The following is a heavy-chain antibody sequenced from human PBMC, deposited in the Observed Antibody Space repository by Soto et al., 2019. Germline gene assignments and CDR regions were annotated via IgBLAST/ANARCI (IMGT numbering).Heavy chain of an antibody. V-gene: IGHV4-34*01. CDR3: ARARYCTNSNCPGYFQH. CDR1: GGSFSGYY. Sequence: QVQLQQWGAGLLKPSETLSLTCAVYGGSFSGYYWSWIRQPPGKGLEGIGEINHSGTTNYNPSLTSRVTISVDTSTYQFSLKLSSVTAADTAVFYCARARYCTNSNCPGYFQHSGQGTLVTVAS. D-gene: IGHD2-8*01. CDR2: INHSGTT. J-gene: IGHJ1*01.